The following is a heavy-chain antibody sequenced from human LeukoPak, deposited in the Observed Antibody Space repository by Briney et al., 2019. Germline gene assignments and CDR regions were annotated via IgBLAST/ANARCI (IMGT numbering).Heavy chain of an antibody. CDR1: GFTFSSYW. CDR3: ARRGKSYGFQNWFDP. V-gene: IGHV3-74*01. J-gene: IGHJ5*02. CDR2: INSDGSST. Sequence: GGSLRLSCAASGFTFSSYWMHWVRQAPGKGLVWVSRINSDGSSTSYADSVKGRFTISRDNAKNTLYLQMNSLRAEDTAVYYCARRGKSYGFQNWFDPWGQGTLVTVSS. D-gene: IGHD5-18*01.